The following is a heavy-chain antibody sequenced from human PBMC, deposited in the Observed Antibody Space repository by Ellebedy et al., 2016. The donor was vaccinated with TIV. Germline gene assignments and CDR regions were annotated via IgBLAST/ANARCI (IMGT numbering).Heavy chain of an antibody. Sequence: SETLSLXCNVSGGSISSSSYYWGWIRQPPGKGLEWIGSIYYSGSTYYNPSLKSRVTISVDTSKNQFSLKLSSVTAADTAVYYCARRQDIVLMVYANRAFDYWGQGTLVTVSP. CDR2: IYYSGST. CDR3: ARRQDIVLMVYANRAFDY. D-gene: IGHD2-8*01. J-gene: IGHJ4*02. V-gene: IGHV4-39*01. CDR1: GGSISSSSYY.